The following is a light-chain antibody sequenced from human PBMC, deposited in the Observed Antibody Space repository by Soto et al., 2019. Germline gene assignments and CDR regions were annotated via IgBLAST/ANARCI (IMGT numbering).Light chain of an antibody. CDR1: QSISDT. V-gene: IGKV3-15*01. J-gene: IGKJ1*01. CDR3: QQYNNWPWT. CDR2: GAS. Sequence: ETVMTQSPATLSVSPGGRATLSCRASQSISDTLAWYQQKPGQAPRLLIHGASTRATGFPARFSGSGSGTDFALTISSLQSEDFAVYHCQQYNNWPWTFGQGTKVDI.